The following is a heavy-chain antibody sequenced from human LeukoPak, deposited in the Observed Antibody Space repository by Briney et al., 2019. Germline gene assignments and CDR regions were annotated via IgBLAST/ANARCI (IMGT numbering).Heavy chain of an antibody. CDR1: GGSISSYY. CDR2: IYYSGST. V-gene: IGHV4-59*12. D-gene: IGHD6-19*01. Sequence: SETLSLTCTVSGGSISSYYWSWIRQPPGKGLEWIGYIYYSGSTYYNPSLKSRVTISVDTSKNQFSLKLSSVTAADTAVYYCAREAIAVAGTAFDYWGQGTLVAVSS. J-gene: IGHJ4*02. CDR3: AREAIAVAGTAFDY.